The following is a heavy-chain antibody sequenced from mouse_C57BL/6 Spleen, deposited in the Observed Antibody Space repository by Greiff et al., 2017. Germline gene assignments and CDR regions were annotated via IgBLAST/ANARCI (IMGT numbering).Heavy chain of an antibody. D-gene: IGHD4-1*01. CDR1: GFTFSDYG. Sequence: EVQLVESGGGLVKPGGSLKLSCAASGFTFSDYGMHWVRQAPEKGLEWVAYISSGSSTIYYADTVKGRFTISRDNAKNTLFLQMTSLRSEDTAMYYCARGYIASNWDRYFGVWGTGTTVTASS. CDR2: ISSGSSTI. CDR3: ARGYIASNWDRYFGV. J-gene: IGHJ1*03. V-gene: IGHV5-17*01.